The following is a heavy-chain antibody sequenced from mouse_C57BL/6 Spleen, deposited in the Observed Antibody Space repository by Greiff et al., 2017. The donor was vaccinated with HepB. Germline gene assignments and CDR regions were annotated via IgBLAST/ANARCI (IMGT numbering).Heavy chain of an antibody. CDR2: ISSGSSTI. D-gene: IGHD1-1*01. CDR3: ERATITTVRHWYFDV. V-gene: IGHV5-17*01. J-gene: IGHJ1*03. Sequence: EVQLVESGGGLVKPGGSLKLSCAASGFTFSDYGMHWVRQAPEKGLEWVAYISSGSSTIYYEDTVKGRFTISRDNAKNTLFLQMTSLRSEDTAMYYCERATITTVRHWYFDVWGKGTTVTVSS. CDR1: GFTFSDYG.